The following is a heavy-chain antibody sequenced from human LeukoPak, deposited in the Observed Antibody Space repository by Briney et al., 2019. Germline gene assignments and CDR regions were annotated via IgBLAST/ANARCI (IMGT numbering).Heavy chain of an antibody. Sequence: SETLSLTCTVSGDSISSYYWSWIRQPAGKGLEWIGRIYTSGSTNYNPSLKSRVTISVDTSKNQFSLNLNSVTAADTAVYYCALWGYFDSSGRHFWGQGTLVTFSS. CDR3: ALWGYFDSSGRHF. V-gene: IGHV4-4*07. J-gene: IGHJ4*02. CDR2: IYTSGST. D-gene: IGHD3-22*01. CDR1: GDSISSYY.